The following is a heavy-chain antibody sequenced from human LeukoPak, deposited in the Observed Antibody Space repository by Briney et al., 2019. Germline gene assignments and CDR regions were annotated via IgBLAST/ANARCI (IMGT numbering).Heavy chain of an antibody. CDR3: ARRHGYYYYYYMDV. Sequence: SETLSLTCAVYGGSFSGYYWSWIRQPPGKGLEWIGEINHSGSTNYNPSLKSRVTISVDTSKNQFSLKLSSVTAADTAVYYCARRHGYYYYYYMDVWGKGTTVTISS. J-gene: IGHJ6*03. CDR1: GGSFSGYY. V-gene: IGHV4-34*01. CDR2: INHSGST.